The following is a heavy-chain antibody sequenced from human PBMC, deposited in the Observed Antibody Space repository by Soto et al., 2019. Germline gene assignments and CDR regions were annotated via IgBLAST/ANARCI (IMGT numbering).Heavy chain of an antibody. V-gene: IGHV3-23*01. D-gene: IGHD4-17*01. CDR1: GFTFRSYA. J-gene: IGHJ6*03. Sequence: GGSLRLSCAASGFTFRSYALSWVRQAPGKGLEWVSAISGSGGSTYYADSVKGRFTISRDNSKNTLYLQMNSLRAEDTTVYYCAKVYGDPGNYYYYYYMDVWGKGTSVTVSS. CDR3: AKVYGDPGNYYYYYYMDV. CDR2: ISGSGGST.